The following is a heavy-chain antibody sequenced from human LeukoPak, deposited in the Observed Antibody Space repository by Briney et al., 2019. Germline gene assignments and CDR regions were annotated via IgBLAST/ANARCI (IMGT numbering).Heavy chain of an antibody. Sequence: PSETLSLTCTAYGESINIYYLNWIRQPAGKGLEWIGRIYGGGKTNYNPSLKSRLTLSMDTSKNQFSLKLSSVTAADTAVYYCAGAGSGSPDFDYWGQGTLVTVSS. D-gene: IGHD3-10*01. CDR3: AGAGSGSPDFDY. CDR2: IYGGGKT. V-gene: IGHV4-4*07. CDR1: GESINIYY. J-gene: IGHJ4*02.